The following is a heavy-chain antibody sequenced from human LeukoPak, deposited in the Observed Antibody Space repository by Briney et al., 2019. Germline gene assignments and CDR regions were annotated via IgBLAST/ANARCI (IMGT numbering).Heavy chain of an antibody. J-gene: IGHJ4*02. CDR3: ARGSHRQLALRIQTSLDY. Sequence: PSETLSLTCTVSGVSISSYYWSWIRQPAGKGLEWIGRIYTSGSTNYNPSLKSRVTMSVDTSKNQFSLKLSSVTAADTAVYYCARGSHRQLALRIQTSLDYWGQGTLVTVSS. D-gene: IGHD6-6*01. CDR1: GVSISSYY. CDR2: IYTSGST. V-gene: IGHV4-4*07.